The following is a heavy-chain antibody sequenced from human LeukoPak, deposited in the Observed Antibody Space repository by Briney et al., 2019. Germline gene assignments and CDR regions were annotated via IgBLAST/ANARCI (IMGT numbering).Heavy chain of an antibody. CDR3: ARSRGAGRFDY. D-gene: IGHD6-19*01. CDR2: IRYDGSDK. J-gene: IGHJ4*02. CDR1: GFTFSNFG. Sequence: GGSLRLSCAASGFTFSNFGMHWVRQAPGKWLEWVAFIRYDGSDKYYADSVKGRFTISRDNSKNTLYLQVNSLKLEDTAVYFCARSRGAGRFDYWGQGTLVTVSS. V-gene: IGHV3-30*02.